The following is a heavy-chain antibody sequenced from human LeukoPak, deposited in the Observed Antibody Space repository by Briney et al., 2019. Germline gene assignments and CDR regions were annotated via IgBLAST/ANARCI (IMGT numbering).Heavy chain of an antibody. CDR3: ARDPPNYDFLSGTTGGDY. CDR1: GYTFTGYY. CDR2: INPNSGGT. D-gene: IGHD3-3*01. J-gene: IGHJ4*02. V-gene: IGHV1-2*02. Sequence: GASVKVSCKASGYTFTGYYMHWVRQAPGQGLEWMGWINPNSGGTNYAQKFQGRVTMTRDTSISTAYMELSRLRSDDTAVYYCARDPPNYDFLSGTTGGDYWGQGTLVTVSS.